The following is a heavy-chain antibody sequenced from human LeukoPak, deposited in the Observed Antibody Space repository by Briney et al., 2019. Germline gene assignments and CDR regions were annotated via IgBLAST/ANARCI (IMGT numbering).Heavy chain of an antibody. CDR3: ARDPSSVTLYFFAY. CDR1: GYAFTGNY. CDR2: IDANDGDT. V-gene: IGHV1-2*02. Sequence: ASVKISCKASGYAFTGNYIHWLRQAPGQGLEWMGGIDANDGDTKTAQKFQGRVTMSRDTSTSTAYMSLSSLSPDDAAVYYCARDPSSVTLYFFAYWGQGTLVTVSS. D-gene: IGHD4-11*01. J-gene: IGHJ4*02.